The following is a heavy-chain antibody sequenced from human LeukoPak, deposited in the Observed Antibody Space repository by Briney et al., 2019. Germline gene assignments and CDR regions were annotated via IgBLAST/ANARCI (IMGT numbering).Heavy chain of an antibody. CDR3: ARDTYYYGSASRSDTSINWFDP. V-gene: IGHV4-4*07. CDR2: IYTSGST. CDR1: GGSISSYY. J-gene: IGHJ5*02. Sequence: SETLSLTCTVSGGSISSYYWSWIRQPAGKGLEWIGRIYTSGSTNYNPSLKSRVTMSVDTSKNQFSLKLSSVTAADTAVYYCARDTYYYGSASRSDTSINWFDPWGQGTLVTVSS. D-gene: IGHD3-10*01.